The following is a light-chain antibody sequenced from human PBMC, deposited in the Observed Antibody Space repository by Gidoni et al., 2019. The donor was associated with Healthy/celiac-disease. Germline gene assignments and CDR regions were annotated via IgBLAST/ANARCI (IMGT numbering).Light chain of an antibody. CDR3: QQFNSYPYMYT. V-gene: IGKV1-13*02. CDR1: QGISSA. J-gene: IGKJ2*01. Sequence: AIQLTQFPSSLSASVGDRVTITCRASQGISSALAWYQQKPGKAPKLLIYDASSLESGVPSRFSGSGSGTDFTLTISSLQPEDFATYYCQQFNSYPYMYTFGQGTKLEIK. CDR2: DAS.